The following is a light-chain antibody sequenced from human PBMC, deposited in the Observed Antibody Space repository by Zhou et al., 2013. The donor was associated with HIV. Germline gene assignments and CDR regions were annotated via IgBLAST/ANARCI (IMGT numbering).Light chain of an antibody. V-gene: IGKV1-8*01. CDR1: QGISSY. CDR2: AAS. Sequence: AIRMTQSPSSLSASAGDRVTITCRASQGISSYLAWSQQKPGKAPKLLIYAASTLQSGVPSRFSGSGSGTDYTLTISCLQSEDFATYYCQQYYSYPLPTFGRRD. CDR3: QQYYSYPLPT. J-gene: IGKJ4*01.